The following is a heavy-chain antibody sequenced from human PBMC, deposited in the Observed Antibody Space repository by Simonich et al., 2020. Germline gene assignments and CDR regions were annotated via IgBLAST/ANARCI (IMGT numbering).Heavy chain of an antibody. CDR1: GFTFSSYW. CDR2: IKQDGSEK. J-gene: IGHJ6*03. D-gene: IGHD7-27*01. V-gene: IGHV3-7*01. CDR3: ARDGLGTAYYYYMDV. Sequence: EVQLVESGGGLVQPGGSLRLSYAASGFTFSSYWMSWVRQAPGKGLEWMANIKQDGSEKYYVDSVKGRFTISRDNAKNSLYLQMNSLRAEDTAVYYCARDGLGTAYYYYMDVWGKGTTVTVSS.